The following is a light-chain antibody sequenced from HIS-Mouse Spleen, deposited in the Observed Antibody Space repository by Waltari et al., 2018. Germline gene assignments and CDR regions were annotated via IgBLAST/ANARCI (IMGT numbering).Light chain of an antibody. CDR2: EVS. Sequence: QSALTQPPSASGSPGQSVTISCTGTSSDVGGYNYVSWYQQHPGKAPKLMIYEVSKRPSGVPVRCSGAKSGNTASLTVSGLQAEDEADYYCSSYAGSNNVVFGGGTKLTVL. V-gene: IGLV2-8*01. J-gene: IGLJ2*01. CDR3: SSYAGSNNVV. CDR1: SSDVGGYNY.